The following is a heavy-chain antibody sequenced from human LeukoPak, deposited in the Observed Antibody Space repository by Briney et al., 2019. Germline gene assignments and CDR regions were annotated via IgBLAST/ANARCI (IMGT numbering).Heavy chain of an antibody. V-gene: IGHV3-30*02. CDR3: AKSLNIAAGQDAFDI. Sequence: GGSLRLSCAASGFTFSSYGMHWVRQAPGKGLEWVTFIRYDGSNKYYADSVKGRFTISRDNSKNSLYLQMNSLRAEDTAVYYCAKSLNIAAGQDAFDIWGQGTMVTVSS. CDR2: IRYDGSNK. D-gene: IGHD6-13*01. J-gene: IGHJ3*02. CDR1: GFTFSSYG.